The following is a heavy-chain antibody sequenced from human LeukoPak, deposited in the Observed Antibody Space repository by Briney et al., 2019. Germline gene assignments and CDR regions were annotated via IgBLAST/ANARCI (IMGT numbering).Heavy chain of an antibody. J-gene: IGHJ4*02. D-gene: IGHD3-3*02. V-gene: IGHV4-59*01. CDR3: ARVLAFNEHYFDY. Sequence: SETLSLTCTVSGGSISSYYWSWIRQPPGKGLEWIGYIYYSGSTNYNPSLKSRVTISVDTSKNQFSLKLSSVTAADTAVYYCARVLAFNEHYFDYWGQGTLVTVSS. CDR1: GGSISSYY. CDR2: IYYSGST.